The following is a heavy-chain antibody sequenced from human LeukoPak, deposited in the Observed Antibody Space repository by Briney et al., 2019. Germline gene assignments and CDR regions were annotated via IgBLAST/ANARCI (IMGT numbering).Heavy chain of an antibody. D-gene: IGHD4-23*01. CDR2: IIPIFGTA. CDR3: ARGDDYGGKPIYYYYGMDV. J-gene: IGHJ6*02. Sequence: ASVKVSCEASGGTFSSYAISWVRQAPGQGLEWMGGIIPIFGTANYAQKFQGRVTITADESTSTAYMELSSLRSEDTAVYYCARGDDYGGKPIYYYYGMDVWGQGTTVTVSS. V-gene: IGHV1-69*13. CDR1: GGTFSSYA.